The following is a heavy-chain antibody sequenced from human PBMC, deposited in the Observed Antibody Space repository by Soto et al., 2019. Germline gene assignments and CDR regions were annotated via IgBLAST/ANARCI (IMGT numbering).Heavy chain of an antibody. Sequence: EVQLLESGGGLVQPGGSLRLSCAASGFTFSSYAMSWVRQAPGKGLEWVSAISGSGGSTYYADSVKGRFTISRDNSKNTLYLQMNSLRAEETAVYYCAKDRDYDIARLSRWGQGTLVTVSS. CDR1: GFTFSSYA. J-gene: IGHJ4*02. V-gene: IGHV3-23*01. CDR2: ISGSGGST. D-gene: IGHD3-9*01. CDR3: AKDRDYDIARLSR.